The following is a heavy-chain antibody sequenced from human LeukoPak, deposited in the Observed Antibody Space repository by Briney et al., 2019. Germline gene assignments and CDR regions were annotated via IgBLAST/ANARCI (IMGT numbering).Heavy chain of an antibody. CDR3: ARDRSNYFDY. CDR1: GGTFSSYA. J-gene: IGHJ4*02. D-gene: IGHD3-16*02. CDR2: IIPIFGTA. V-gene: IGHV1-69*05. Sequence: SVKVSCKASGGTFSSYAISWVRQAPGQGLEWMGRIIPIFGTANYAQKFQGRVTMTRDTSTSTVYMELSSLRSEDTAVYYCARDRSNYFDYWGQGTLVTVSS.